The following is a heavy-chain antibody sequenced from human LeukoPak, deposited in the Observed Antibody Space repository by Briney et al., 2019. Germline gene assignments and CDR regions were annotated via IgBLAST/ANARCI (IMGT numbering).Heavy chain of an antibody. Sequence: SLTLSCAASGFTFHECALHWVRQAPARGLEWVSGISWENGGIDYAHSLKGRFTISRDNAKNSLYLQMNSLRAEDTAFYYCAKDPRLDSYYNMDVWGRGTTVTVSS. J-gene: IGHJ6*03. CDR3: AKDPRLDSYYNMDV. V-gene: IGHV3-9*01. D-gene: IGHD2-21*01. CDR1: GFTFHECA. CDR2: ISWENGGI.